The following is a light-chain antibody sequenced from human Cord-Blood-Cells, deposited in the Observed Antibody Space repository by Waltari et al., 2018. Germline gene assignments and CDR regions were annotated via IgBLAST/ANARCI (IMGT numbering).Light chain of an antibody. Sequence: QSALTQPASVSGSPGQSITLSCTGTSSDGGGYNYFSWYQQHPGKAPKLMIYEVSNRPSGVSNRFSGSKSGNTASLTISGLQAEDEADYYCSSYTSSSTQVFGGGTKLTVL. CDR3: SSYTSSSTQV. CDR2: EVS. CDR1: SSDGGGYNY. V-gene: IGLV2-14*01. J-gene: IGLJ2*01.